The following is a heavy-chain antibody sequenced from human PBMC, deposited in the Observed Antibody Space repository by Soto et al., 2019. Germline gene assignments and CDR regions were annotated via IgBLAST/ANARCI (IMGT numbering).Heavy chain of an antibody. CDR1: GGTFSSYA. V-gene: IGHV1-69*13. CDR3: ARDSSDSSGYLEDVYYYYYGMDV. Sequence: ASVKVFCKASGGTFSSYAISWVRQAPGQGLEWMGGIIPIFGTANYAQKFQGRVTITADESTSTAYMELSSLRSEDTAVYYCARDSSDSSGYLEDVYYYYYGMDVWGQGTTVTVSS. D-gene: IGHD3-22*01. J-gene: IGHJ6*02. CDR2: IIPIFGTA.